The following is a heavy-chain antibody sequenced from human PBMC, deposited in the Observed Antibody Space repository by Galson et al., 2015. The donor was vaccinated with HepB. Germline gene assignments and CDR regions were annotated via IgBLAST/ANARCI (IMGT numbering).Heavy chain of an antibody. J-gene: IGHJ4*02. CDR1: GYTFTNYG. D-gene: IGHD1-26*01. V-gene: IGHV1-69*13. CDR2: IIPIFDKT. CDR3: ARDGEASGTYLDY. Sequence: SVKVSCKASGYTFTNYGISWVRQAPGQGLEWMGGIIPIFDKTNYVQKFQGRVTITADESTSTVYMELSSLRYDDTAVYYCARDGEASGTYLDYWGQGTLVIVSS.